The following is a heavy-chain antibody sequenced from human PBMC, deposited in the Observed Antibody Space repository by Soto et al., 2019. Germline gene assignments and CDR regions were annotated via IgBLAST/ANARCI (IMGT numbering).Heavy chain of an antibody. CDR1: GYPFTSYG. Sequence: QGQLLQSGDEVKTPGASVRVSCRASGYPFTSYGISWVRQAPGQGLEWVAWISAYNGKRDTAEKFQGRVTMTLDTSTDTADMELGDMTSADTAVYYCARGRIVASIHDAFEIWGQGTKVTVSS. V-gene: IGHV1-18*01. CDR3: ARGRIVASIHDAFEI. J-gene: IGHJ3*02. D-gene: IGHD5-12*01. CDR2: ISAYNGKR.